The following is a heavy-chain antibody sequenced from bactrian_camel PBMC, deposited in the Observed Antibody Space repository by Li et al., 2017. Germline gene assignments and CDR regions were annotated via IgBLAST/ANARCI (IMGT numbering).Heavy chain of an antibody. J-gene: IGHJ4*01. Sequence: QVQLVESGGGSVQAGGSLRLSCAASGIPYRNHGMGWFRQALGKDRDGVAGSDVDGTMTYAESVKGRFTISRDNSNNTLYLDMNMLKPEDSAMYYCASRYRTYYSDYTSLLQPSLRGPRSPSP. CDR2: SDVDGTM. CDR1: GIPYRNHG. D-gene: IGHD4*01. V-gene: IGHV3S53*01.